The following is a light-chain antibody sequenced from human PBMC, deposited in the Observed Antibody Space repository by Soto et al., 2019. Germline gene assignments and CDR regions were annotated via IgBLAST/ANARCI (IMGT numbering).Light chain of an antibody. Sequence: QSVLTQPPSASGTPGQRGTISCSGTSSSIESNYVYWYQQLPGTAPRLLIFRNNQRPSGVPDRFSGSKSGTSASLAISALRSEDEADYYCTVWDDSLRGRLFGGGTKRTVL. V-gene: IGLV1-47*01. CDR1: SSSIESNY. J-gene: IGLJ2*01. CDR3: TVWDDSLRGRL. CDR2: RNN.